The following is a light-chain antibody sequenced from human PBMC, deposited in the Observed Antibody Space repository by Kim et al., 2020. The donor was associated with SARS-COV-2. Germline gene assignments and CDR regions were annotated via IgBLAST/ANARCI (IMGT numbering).Light chain of an antibody. Sequence: DIQMTQSPSSLSASVGDRVTITCRASQSISTYLNWYQQKSGEAPKLLIYAASSLPSGVPSRFSGSGSGTDFTLTISSLRPEDFATYCCQQGYRTFGQGTKLEI. CDR3: QQGYRT. CDR2: AAS. J-gene: IGKJ2*01. V-gene: IGKV1-39*01. CDR1: QSISTY.